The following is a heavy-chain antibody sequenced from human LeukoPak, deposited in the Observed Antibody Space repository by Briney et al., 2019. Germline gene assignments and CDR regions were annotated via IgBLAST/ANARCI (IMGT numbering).Heavy chain of an antibody. CDR2: INPNSGET. Sequence: ASVKVSCKTSGFTFTGDYVHWIRQAPGQGLEWMGRINPNSGETIYTERFQGRVTMTRDTSISTAYMELSSLRSDDTAVYYCARDLVGRIWSTGFWGQGSLVTVSS. J-gene: IGHJ4*02. CDR1: GFTFTGDY. V-gene: IGHV1-2*06. D-gene: IGHD3-10*01. CDR3: ARDLVGRIWSTGF.